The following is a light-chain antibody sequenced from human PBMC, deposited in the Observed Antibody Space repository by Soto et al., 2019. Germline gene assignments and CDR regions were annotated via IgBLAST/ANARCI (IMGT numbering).Light chain of an antibody. V-gene: IGKV3-11*01. CDR1: QSVGTF. Sequence: EIVLTQSPATLSFAPGERVTLSCRASQSVGTFGAWYQQEPGQAPRLLIQDASNRAAGRPARFSGSRSGTDITLTISRLEPEDFAVYYCQQCNYWPQWTFGPGTKVDI. J-gene: IGKJ1*01. CDR3: QQCNYWPQWT. CDR2: DAS.